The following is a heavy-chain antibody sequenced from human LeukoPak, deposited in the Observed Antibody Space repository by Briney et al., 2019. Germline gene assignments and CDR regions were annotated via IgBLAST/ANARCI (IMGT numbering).Heavy chain of an antibody. CDR3: ARAEYSSSSFDY. CDR1: GGSISSYY. V-gene: IGHV4-59*08. J-gene: IGHJ4*02. Sequence: NPSETLSLTCTVSGGSISSYYWSWIRQPPGKGLEWIGYIYYSGSTNYNPSLKSRVTISVDTSKNLFSLKLSSVTAADTAVYYCARAEYSSSSFDYWGQGTLVTVSS. D-gene: IGHD6-13*01. CDR2: IYYSGST.